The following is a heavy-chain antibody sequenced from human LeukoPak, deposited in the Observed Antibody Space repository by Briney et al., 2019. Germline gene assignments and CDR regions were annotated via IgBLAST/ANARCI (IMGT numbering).Heavy chain of an antibody. CDR1: GYSISSGYY. V-gene: IGHV4-38-2*01. Sequence: SETLSLTCAVSGYSISSGYYWGWIRQPPGKGLEWIGSIYHSGSTYYNPSLKSRVTISVDTSKNQFSLKLSSVTAADTAVYYCARRGSGLVVADTPWFDPWGQGTLVTVSS. CDR2: IYHSGST. CDR3: ARRGSGLVVADTPWFDP. D-gene: IGHD2-15*01. J-gene: IGHJ5*02.